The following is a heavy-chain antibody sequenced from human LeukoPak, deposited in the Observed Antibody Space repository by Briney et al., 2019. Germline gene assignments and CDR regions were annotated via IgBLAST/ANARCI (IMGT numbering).Heavy chain of an antibody. CDR1: GFTFSSHW. D-gene: IGHD2-21*02. CDR3: ARNGAPVVTAITPYYYYMDV. V-gene: IGHV3-74*01. Sequence: GGSLRLSCAASGFTFSSHWMHWVRQAPGKGLVWVSRINSYGSSTSYADSVKGRFTISRDNAKNTLYLQMNSLRAEDTAVYYCARNGAPVVTAITPYYYYMDVWGKGTTVTVSS. CDR2: INSYGSST. J-gene: IGHJ6*03.